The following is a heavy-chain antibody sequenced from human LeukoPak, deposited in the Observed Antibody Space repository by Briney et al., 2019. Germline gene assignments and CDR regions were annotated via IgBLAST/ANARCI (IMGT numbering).Heavy chain of an antibody. CDR2: INRHGNT. V-gene: IGHV4-34*01. CDR3: ARVVPERFFQLNPEGYYDY. J-gene: IGHJ4*02. CDR1: GEPFSGYY. Sequence: SETLSLTCAVSGEPFSGYYWGWIRQPPGKGLELIGEINRHGNTNYNPSLQSRVSMSIDTSKNQFSLKLIAVTAADTDVYYCARVVPERFFQLNPEGYYDYWGQGTLVTVSS. D-gene: IGHD3-3*01.